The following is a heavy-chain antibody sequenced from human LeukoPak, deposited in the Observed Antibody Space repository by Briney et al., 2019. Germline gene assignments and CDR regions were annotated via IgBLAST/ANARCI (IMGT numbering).Heavy chain of an antibody. CDR3: ARALATAGLVWFDP. Sequence: SETLSLTCTVSGGSISSYYWSWIRQPPGKGLECIGYFYYSGGTNYNPSLKSRVAISVDTSKNQFSLKLSSVTAADTAVYFCARALATAGLVWFDPWGQGILVTVSS. V-gene: IGHV4-59*01. CDR2: FYYSGGT. J-gene: IGHJ5*02. D-gene: IGHD6-13*01. CDR1: GGSISSYY.